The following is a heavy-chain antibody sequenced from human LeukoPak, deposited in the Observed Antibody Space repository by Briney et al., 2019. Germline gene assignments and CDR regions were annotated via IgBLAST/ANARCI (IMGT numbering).Heavy chain of an antibody. CDR1: GGSISSSSYY. CDR3: ARLPFGSGWYNAFDI. V-gene: IGHV4-39*01. D-gene: IGHD6-19*01. Sequence: SETLSLTCTVSGGSISSSSYYWGWIRQPPGKGLEWIGSIYYSGSTYYNPSLKSRVTISVDTSKNQFSLKLSSVTAADTAVYYCARLPFGSGWYNAFDIWGQGTMVTVSS. CDR2: IYYSGST. J-gene: IGHJ3*02.